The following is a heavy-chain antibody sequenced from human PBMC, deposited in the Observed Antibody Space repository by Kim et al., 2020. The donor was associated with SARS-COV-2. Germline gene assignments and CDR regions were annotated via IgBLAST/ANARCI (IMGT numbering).Heavy chain of an antibody. CDR3: ARDRENMITFGGVIVGGGSDAFDI. D-gene: IGHD3-16*02. Sequence: SVKVSCKASGGTFSSYAISWVRRAPGQGLEWMGGIIPIFGTANYAQKFQGRVTITADESTSTAYMELSSLRSEDTAVYYCARDRENMITFGGVIVGGGSDAFDIWGQGTMVTVSS. CDR1: GGTFSSYA. CDR2: IIPIFGTA. J-gene: IGHJ3*02. V-gene: IGHV1-69*13.